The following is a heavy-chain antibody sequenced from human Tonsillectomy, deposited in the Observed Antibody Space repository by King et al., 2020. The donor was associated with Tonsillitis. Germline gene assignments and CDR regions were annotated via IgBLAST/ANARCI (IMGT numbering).Heavy chain of an antibody. Sequence: VQLVESGGGLVQPGGSLRLSCAASGFTVSSNYMSWARQAPGKGLEWVSVIYSGGSTYYADSVKGRFTISRDNSKNTLYLQMNSLRAEDTAVYYCARGTYYYDSSGYPTFDYWGQGTLVTVSS. CDR2: IYSGGST. CDR3: ARGTYYYDSSGYPTFDY. J-gene: IGHJ4*02. D-gene: IGHD3-22*01. V-gene: IGHV3-66*01. CDR1: GFTVSSNY.